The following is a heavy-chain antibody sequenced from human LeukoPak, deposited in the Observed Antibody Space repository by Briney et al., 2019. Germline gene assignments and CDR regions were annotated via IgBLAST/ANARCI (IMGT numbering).Heavy chain of an antibody. J-gene: IGHJ3*02. CDR2: IYYSGST. CDR3: ATEDPTSVSFDI. V-gene: IGHV4-59*01. CDR1: GGSISSYY. Sequence: TTSETLSLTCTVSGGSISSYYWSWIRQPPGKGLEWIGYIYYSGSTHYNPSLKSRVTISVDTSQNQFSLELSSVTAADTAVYYCATEDPTSVSFDIWGQGTMVPVSS.